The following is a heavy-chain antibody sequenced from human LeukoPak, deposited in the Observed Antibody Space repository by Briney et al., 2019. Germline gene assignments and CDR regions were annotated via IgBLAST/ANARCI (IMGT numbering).Heavy chain of an antibody. D-gene: IGHD3-22*01. CDR1: GFTFSSYG. J-gene: IGHJ3*02. CDR3: AKGAHYYDSSGYSVDAFDI. V-gene: IGHV3-23*01. Sequence: GGSLRLSCAASGFTFSSYGMHWVRQAPGKGLEWVSAISGSGGSTYYADSVKGRFTISRDNSKNTLYLQMNSLRAEDTAVYYCAKGAHYYDSSGYSVDAFDIWGQGTMVTVSS. CDR2: ISGSGGST.